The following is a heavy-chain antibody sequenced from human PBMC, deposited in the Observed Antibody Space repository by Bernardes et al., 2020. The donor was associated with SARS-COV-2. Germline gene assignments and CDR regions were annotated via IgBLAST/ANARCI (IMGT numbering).Heavy chain of an antibody. CDR1: GGSLRRNT. Sequence: SVKVSCKASGGSLRRNTISWVRQAPGQGLEWMGEIMPIFDTANYGQKFQGRVTIIVDESRNTAYMELTSLKSEDTAVYFCASNYGSGRYFDYWGQGTLVTVSS. CDR2: IMPIFDTA. D-gene: IGHD3-10*01. J-gene: IGHJ4*02. V-gene: IGHV1-69*13. CDR3: ASNYGSGRYFDY.